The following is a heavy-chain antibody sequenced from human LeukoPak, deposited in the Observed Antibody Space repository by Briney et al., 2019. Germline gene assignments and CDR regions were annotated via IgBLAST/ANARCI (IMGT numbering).Heavy chain of an antibody. CDR1: GDSISSSSYF. D-gene: IGHD6-19*01. Sequence: SETLSLTCAVSGDSISSSSYFWGWIRQPPGKGLEWIGSIYYTGITHCNPSLKSRVAISVDTSKNQFSLRLSSVTATDTAVYYCARHQRVQWPIHGKIDYWGQGTLVTVSS. CDR3: ARHQRVQWPIHGKIDY. J-gene: IGHJ4*02. V-gene: IGHV4-39*01. CDR2: IYYTGIT.